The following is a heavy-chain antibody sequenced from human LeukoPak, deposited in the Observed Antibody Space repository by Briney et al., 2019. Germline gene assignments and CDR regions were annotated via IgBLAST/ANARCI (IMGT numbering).Heavy chain of an antibody. D-gene: IGHD3-9*01. CDR3: AKGMALGYFDWLSNERRDY. CDR2: ISGSGGST. V-gene: IGHV3-23*01. J-gene: IGHJ4*02. Sequence: GGSLRLSCAASGFTFSSYAMSWVRQAPGKGLEWVSAISGSGGSTYYADSVKGRFTISRDNSKNTLYLQMNSLRAEDTAVYYCAKGMALGYFDWLSNERRDYWGQGTLVTVSS. CDR1: GFTFSSYA.